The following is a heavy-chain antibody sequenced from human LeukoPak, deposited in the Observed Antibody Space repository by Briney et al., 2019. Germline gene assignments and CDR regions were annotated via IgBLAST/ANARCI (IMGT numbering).Heavy chain of an antibody. CDR1: GFTFDDYA. J-gene: IGHJ4*02. Sequence: TGGSLRLSCAASGFTFDDYAMHWVRQAPGKGLEWVSGISWNSGSIGYADSVKGRFTISRDNAKNSLYLQMNSLRAEDTALYYCAKGPDYSSSWYLYYFDYWGQGTLVTVSS. CDR2: ISWNSGSI. CDR3: AKGPDYSSSWYLYYFDY. D-gene: IGHD6-13*01. V-gene: IGHV3-9*01.